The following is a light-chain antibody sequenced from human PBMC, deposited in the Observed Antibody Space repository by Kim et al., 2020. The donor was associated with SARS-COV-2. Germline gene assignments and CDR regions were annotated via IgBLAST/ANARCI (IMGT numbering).Light chain of an antibody. CDR2: GAS. CDR1: QGINRD. CDR3: QKYNSAPWT. V-gene: IGKV1-27*01. Sequence: SASVGDGVTITCRASQGINRDLAWYQQRPGKVPKLLIYGASTLQSGVPSRFSGGGSGTDFTLTISGLQPEDVATYYCQKYNSAPWTFGQGTKLEI. J-gene: IGKJ1*01.